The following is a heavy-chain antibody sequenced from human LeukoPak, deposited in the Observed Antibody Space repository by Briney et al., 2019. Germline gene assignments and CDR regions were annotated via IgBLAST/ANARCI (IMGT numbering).Heavy chain of an antibody. CDR2: IYYSGST. CDR3: ARDRRYDFWSGYIRRGDYYYYGMDV. V-gene: IGHV4-30-4*08. Sequence: SETLSLTCTVSGGSISSSSYYWGWIRQPPGKGLEWIGYIYYSGSTYYNPSLKSRVTISVDTSKNQFSLKLSSVTAADTAVYYCARDRRYDFWSGYIRRGDYYYYGMDVWGQGTTVTVSS. D-gene: IGHD3-3*01. J-gene: IGHJ6*02. CDR1: GGSISSSSYY.